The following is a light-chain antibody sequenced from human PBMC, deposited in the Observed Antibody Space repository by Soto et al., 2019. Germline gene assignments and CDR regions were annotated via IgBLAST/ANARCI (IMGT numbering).Light chain of an antibody. Sequence: EIVMTQSPATLSVSPGERATLSCRASQGIKDYLAWFQQKPGQAPRLLIYGASTRATAIPARFSGSGSGTEFTLSISSLQSEDFAVYYCPQYNTSPRTFGQGTKVETK. CDR1: QGIKDY. J-gene: IGKJ1*01. V-gene: IGKV3-15*01. CDR3: PQYNTSPRT. CDR2: GAS.